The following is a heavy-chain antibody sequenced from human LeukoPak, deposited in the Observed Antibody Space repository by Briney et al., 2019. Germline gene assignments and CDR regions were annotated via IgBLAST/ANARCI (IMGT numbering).Heavy chain of an antibody. D-gene: IGHD2-15*01. CDR3: ARGIVVVSATNAFDI. V-gene: IGHV5-51*01. CDR1: GYSFTNYC. Sequence: GESLKISCQGSGYSFTNYCIGWVRQMPGKGLEWMGIIYPHDSDTRYSPSFQGQVTISADKSINTAFLQWNSLKASDTAMYYCARGIVVVSATNAFDIWSLGTMVTVSS. CDR2: IYPHDSDT. J-gene: IGHJ3*02.